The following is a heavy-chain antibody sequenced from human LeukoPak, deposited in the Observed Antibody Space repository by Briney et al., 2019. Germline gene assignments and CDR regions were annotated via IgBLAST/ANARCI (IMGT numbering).Heavy chain of an antibody. J-gene: IGHJ5*02. CDR1: GYTFTGYY. V-gene: IGHV1-2*06. Sequence: ASVKVSCKASGYTFTGYYMHWVRQAPGQGLEWMGRINPNSGGTNYAQKFQGRVTMTRDTSISTAYMELSRLRSDDTAVYYCASLPTEVVVAATIPWGQGTLVTVSS. CDR3: ASLPTEVVVAATIP. CDR2: INPNSGGT. D-gene: IGHD2-15*01.